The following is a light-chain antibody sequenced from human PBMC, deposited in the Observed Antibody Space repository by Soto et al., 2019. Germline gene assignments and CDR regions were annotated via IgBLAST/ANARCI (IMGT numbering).Light chain of an antibody. Sequence: QSVLTQPPSVSGAPGQRVTISCTGSLSNIGAGYEVHWYQQLPGTAPKLLISGHNNRPSGVPDRFFGSKSGTSASLTIIGLHADDDAEYFCQSFDSSLSGSGVFGGGTKLTVL. CDR3: QSFDSSLSGSGV. CDR1: LSNIGAGYE. CDR2: GHN. J-gene: IGLJ3*02. V-gene: IGLV1-40*01.